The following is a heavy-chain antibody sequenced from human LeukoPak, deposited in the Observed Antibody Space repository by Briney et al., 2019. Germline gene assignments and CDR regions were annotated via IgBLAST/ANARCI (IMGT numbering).Heavy chain of an antibody. CDR1: GFTFSSYA. V-gene: IGHV3-30*04. CDR2: ISYDGSYK. J-gene: IGHJ4*02. D-gene: IGHD6-19*01. Sequence: GGTLRLSCAASGFTFSSYAMHWVRQAPGKGLEWVAFISYDGSYKYYADSVKGRFTISRDNSKNTLYLQVNSLRAEDTAVYYCARRESSGWYVDYWGQGTLVTVSS. CDR3: ARRESSGWYVDY.